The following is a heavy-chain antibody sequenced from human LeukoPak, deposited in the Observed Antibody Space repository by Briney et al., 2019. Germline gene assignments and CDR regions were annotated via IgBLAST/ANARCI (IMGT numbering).Heavy chain of an antibody. CDR1: GYTFTSYY. J-gene: IGHJ5*02. Sequence: GASAKVSCKASGYTFTSYYMHWVRQAPGQGLEWMGIINPSGGSTSYAQKFQGRVTMTRDTSTSTVYMELSSLRSEDTAVYYCARMGHCSGGSCVQPSRSLDPWGQGTLVTVSS. CDR2: INPSGGST. V-gene: IGHV1-46*01. CDR3: ARMGHCSGGSCVQPSRSLDP. D-gene: IGHD2-15*01.